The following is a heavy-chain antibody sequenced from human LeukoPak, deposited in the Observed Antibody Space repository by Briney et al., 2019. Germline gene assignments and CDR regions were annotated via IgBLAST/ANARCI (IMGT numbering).Heavy chain of an antibody. Sequence: GGSLRLSCAASGFSVSSNCMSWVRQAPGKGLEWVSVIYSGGTTYYADSVKGRFTISRDNSKNTLSLQMNSLRAEDTAVYYCARDGYGNNYMDVWGKGTTVTVSS. CDR1: GFSVSSNC. D-gene: IGHD1/OR15-1a*01. J-gene: IGHJ6*03. CDR3: ARDGYGNNYMDV. CDR2: IYSGGTT. V-gene: IGHV3-53*01.